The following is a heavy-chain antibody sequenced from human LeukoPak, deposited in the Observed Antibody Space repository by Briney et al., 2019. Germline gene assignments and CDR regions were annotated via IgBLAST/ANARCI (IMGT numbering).Heavy chain of an antibody. CDR1: GFTFSSYS. CDR2: ISSSSSYV. D-gene: IGHD3-22*01. CDR3: AKDHESDGYPCLDH. V-gene: IGHV3-21*01. J-gene: IGHJ4*02. Sequence: GGSLRLSCAASGFTFSSYSMNWVRQAPGKGLEWVSSISSSSSYVYYADSVKGRFTISRDNAKNSLYLQMNSLRAEDTAVYYCAKDHESDGYPCLDHWGLGTLVTVSS.